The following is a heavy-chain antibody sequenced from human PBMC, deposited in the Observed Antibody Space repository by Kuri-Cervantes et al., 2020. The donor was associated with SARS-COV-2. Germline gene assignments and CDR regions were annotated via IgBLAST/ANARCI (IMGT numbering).Heavy chain of an antibody. CDR1: GGSISSYY. CDR2: IYYSGST. Sequence: SETLSLTCTVSGGSISSYYWSWIRQPPGKGLEWIGYIYYSGSTNYNPSLKSRVTISVDTSKNQFSLKLSSVTAADTAVYYCARHVYYDILTGYYNTRGGFDYWGQGTLVTVSS. V-gene: IGHV4-59*08. J-gene: IGHJ4*02. CDR3: ARHVYYDILTGYYNTRGGFDY. D-gene: IGHD3-9*01.